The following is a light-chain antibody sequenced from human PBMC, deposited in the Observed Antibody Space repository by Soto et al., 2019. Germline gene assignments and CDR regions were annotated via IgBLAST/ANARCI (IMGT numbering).Light chain of an antibody. CDR1: QSVSSGH. CDR2: DAS. V-gene: IGKV3-20*01. CDR3: QQYSSSPPIT. Sequence: EIVLTQSPGTLSLSPGERASLSCRASQSVSSGHLAWYQQKPGQAPRLLVYDASNRATGIPTRFSGSGSETDFTLTISRLEPEDFAVYYCQQYSSSPPITFGQGTRLEIK. J-gene: IGKJ5*01.